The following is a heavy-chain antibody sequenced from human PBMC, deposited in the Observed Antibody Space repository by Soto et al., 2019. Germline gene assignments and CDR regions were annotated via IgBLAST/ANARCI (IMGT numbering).Heavy chain of an antibody. Sequence: EVQLVESGGGLVQPGGSLRLSCAASGFTFTNYWMHWVRQAPGKGLMWVSRINPDGSRTTYADSVKGRFAVSRDNAKNTLYLQRNSLGAEDTAVYYCARVRLGSYDWFDPWGQGTLVTVSS. V-gene: IGHV3-74*01. CDR3: ARVRLGSYDWFDP. CDR2: INPDGSRT. D-gene: IGHD3-16*01. J-gene: IGHJ5*02. CDR1: GFTFTNYW.